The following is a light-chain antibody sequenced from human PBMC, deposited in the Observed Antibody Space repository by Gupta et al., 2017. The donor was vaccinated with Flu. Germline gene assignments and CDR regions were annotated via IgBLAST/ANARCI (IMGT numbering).Light chain of an antibody. CDR1: QSIGDW. Sequence: SPSTLSASVGDRVTITCRASQSIGDWLAWYQQKPGKAPNLLIHRTSTLRSGVPSRFSGSGSGTEFTLTITGLQTDDFATYYCQQDNSYYTFGQGTKLEIK. J-gene: IGKJ2*01. V-gene: IGKV1-5*03. CDR2: RTS. CDR3: QQDNSYYT.